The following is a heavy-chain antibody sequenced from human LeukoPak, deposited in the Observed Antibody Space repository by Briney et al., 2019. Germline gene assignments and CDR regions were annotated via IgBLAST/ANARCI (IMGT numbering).Heavy chain of an antibody. CDR3: TTGGISSGGYDSFFDY. CDR1: GYTLTELS. D-gene: IGHD5-12*01. V-gene: IGHV1-24*01. Sequence: ASVKVSCKVSGYTLTELSMHWVRQAPGKGLEWMGGFDPEDGETIYAQKFQGRVTMTEDTSTDTAYMELSSLRSEDTAVYYCTTGGISSGGYDSFFDYWGQGTLVTVSS. J-gene: IGHJ4*02. CDR2: FDPEDGET.